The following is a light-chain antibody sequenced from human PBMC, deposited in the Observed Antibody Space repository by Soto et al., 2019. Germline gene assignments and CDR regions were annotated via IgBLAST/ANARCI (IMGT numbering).Light chain of an antibody. CDR2: GAS. Sequence: EIALTQSPGTLSLSPGERATLSCRASQSVSSSSLAWYQLKPGQAPRLLIYGASTRATGIPDRFSGSGSGTDFTLTISRLEPEDAAVYYCQHFGGPPRTFGQGTRVEIK. J-gene: IGKJ1*01. CDR3: QHFGGPPRT. CDR1: QSVSSSS. V-gene: IGKV3-20*01.